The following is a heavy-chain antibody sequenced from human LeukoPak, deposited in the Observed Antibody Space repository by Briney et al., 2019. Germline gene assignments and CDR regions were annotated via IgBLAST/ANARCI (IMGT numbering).Heavy chain of an antibody. CDR2: VHLSGAT. CDR3: TRESGAFSPFGF. J-gene: IGHJ4*02. D-gene: IGHD1-26*01. Sequence: PSETLSLTCAVSGGSISSSNWWTWVRQPPGKGLEWIGEVHLSGATNYNPSLESRVSMSIDKSKNHLSLEVTSVTAADTAIYYCTRESGAFSPFGFWGQGTLLTVSS. CDR1: GGSISSSNW. V-gene: IGHV4-4*02.